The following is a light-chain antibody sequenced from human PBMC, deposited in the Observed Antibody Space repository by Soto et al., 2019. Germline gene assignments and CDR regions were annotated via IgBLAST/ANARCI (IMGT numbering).Light chain of an antibody. CDR2: GAS. J-gene: IGKJ1*01. Sequence: EIGMTQCPATLSVSPGERSTLSCRASQSVSSNLAWYQQKPGQAPRLLIYGASSRATGIPDRFSGSGSGTDFTLTISRLEPEDFAVYYCQQYGSSSWTFGQGTKVDIK. CDR3: QQYGSSSWT. V-gene: IGKV3-20*01. CDR1: QSVSSN.